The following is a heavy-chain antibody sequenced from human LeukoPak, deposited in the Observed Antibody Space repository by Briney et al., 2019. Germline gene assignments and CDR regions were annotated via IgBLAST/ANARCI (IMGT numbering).Heavy chain of an antibody. CDR2: ISWNGGSI. J-gene: IGHJ4*02. D-gene: IGHD1-26*01. CDR1: GFTFDDYA. V-gene: IGHV3-9*01. Sequence: SGRSLRLPCAASGFTFDDYAMHWVRQAPGKGLEWVSGISWNGGSIGYADSVKGRFTISRDNAKNSLYLQMNSLRAEDTALYYCVKWSRGFDYWGQGTLVTVSS. CDR3: VKWSRGFDY.